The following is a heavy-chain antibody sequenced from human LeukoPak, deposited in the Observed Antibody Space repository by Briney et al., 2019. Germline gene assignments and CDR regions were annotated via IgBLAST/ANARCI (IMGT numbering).Heavy chain of an antibody. D-gene: IGHD6-6*01. V-gene: IGHV4-59*12. CDR3: ARDDFARELVS. J-gene: IGHJ4*02. CDR1: GGSLINYY. CDR2: IYDSGSP. Sequence: SETLSLTCTVSGGSLINYYWAWIRQPPGKGLEWIGYIYDSGSPNYTPSLKSGVTISMETSKNQFSLKLRSLTAADTAVYSCARDDFARELVSWGQGTLVTVTS.